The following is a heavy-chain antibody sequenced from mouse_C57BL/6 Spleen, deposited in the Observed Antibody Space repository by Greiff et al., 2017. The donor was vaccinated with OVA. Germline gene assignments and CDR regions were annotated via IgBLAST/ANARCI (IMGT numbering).Heavy chain of an antibody. V-gene: IGHV3-6*01. CDR1: GYSITSGYY. D-gene: IGHD1-2*01. CDR2: ISYDGSN. J-gene: IGHJ4*01. CDR3: ARGPLPYYAMDY. Sequence: EVKLMESGPGLVKPSQSLSLTCSVTGYSITSGYYWNWIRQFPGNKLEWMGYISYDGSNNYNPSLKNRISITRDTSKNQFFLKLNSVTTEDTATYYCARGPLPYYAMDYWGQGTSVTVSS.